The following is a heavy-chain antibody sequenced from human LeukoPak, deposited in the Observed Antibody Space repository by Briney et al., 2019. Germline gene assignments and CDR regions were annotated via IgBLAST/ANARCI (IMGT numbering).Heavy chain of an antibody. CDR1: GFTFSDDY. V-gene: IGHV3-11*01. Sequence: PGWSLRLSCAAAGFTFSDDYMSCIRQAPGKGLEWVSYISSSGSTIYYADSVKGRFTIARDNDKHSLYLQMKSLGAADTAVYSCERGSRVRGFDYWGQGTLVTVSS. D-gene: IGHD3-10*01. J-gene: IGHJ4*02. CDR2: ISSSGSTI. CDR3: ERGSRVRGFDY.